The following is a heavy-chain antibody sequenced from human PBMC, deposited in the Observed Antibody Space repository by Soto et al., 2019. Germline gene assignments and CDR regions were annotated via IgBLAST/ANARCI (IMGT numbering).Heavy chain of an antibody. V-gene: IGHV4-4*02. CDR3: VRGPTSGWNA. Sequence: PSETLSLTCAVSGGSISNNNCWSWVRQSPGKGLEWIGEIHHSGSTNYNPSLKSRVTISVDKSKNQFSLNLGSVTAAGTAVYYCVRGPTSGWNAWGQGTLVTVSS. J-gene: IGHJ5*02. CDR2: IHHSGST. CDR1: GGSISNNNC. D-gene: IGHD6-19*01.